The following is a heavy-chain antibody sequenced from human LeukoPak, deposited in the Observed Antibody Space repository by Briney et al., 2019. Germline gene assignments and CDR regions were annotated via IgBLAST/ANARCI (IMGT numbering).Heavy chain of an antibody. D-gene: IGHD3-3*01. V-gene: IGHV3-30-3*01. CDR1: GFTFSSCA. CDR2: ISYDGSNK. J-gene: IGHJ6*02. Sequence: GGSLRLSCAASGFTFSSCAMHWVRKAPGKGLEWVAVISYDGSNKYYAHSVKGRFTISRDNSKNTLYLQMNSLRAEDTSVYYCARDKDPITIFGVGSCMDVWGQGTTVTVSS. CDR3: ARDKDPITIFGVGSCMDV.